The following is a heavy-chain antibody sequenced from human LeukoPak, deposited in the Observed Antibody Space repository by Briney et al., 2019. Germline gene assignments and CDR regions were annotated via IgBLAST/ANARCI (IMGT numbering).Heavy chain of an antibody. CDR2: ISGSAHKI. J-gene: IGHJ3*02. V-gene: IGHV3-23*01. Sequence: GGSLRLSCVGSGFTFSNYAMSWVRQAPGKGLDWVSVISGSAHKIRYADSVRGRFTISRDNSENTVYLQMNSLRAEDTAVYYCARDGFLIWGQGTMVTVSS. D-gene: IGHD2-21*01. CDR1: GFTFSNYA. CDR3: ARDGFLI.